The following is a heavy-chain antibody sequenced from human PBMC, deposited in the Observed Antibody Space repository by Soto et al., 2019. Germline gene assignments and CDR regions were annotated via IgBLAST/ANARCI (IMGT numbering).Heavy chain of an antibody. Sequence: QVQLVQSGAEVKKPGASVKVSCKASGYTFTSYGISWVRQAPGQGLEWMGWISADNGNTNYAQKLQGRVTMTTDTSTSTAYTERRSQRSDDTAVYYGARDRYDYDRSGFRWFGPWGQGTLVTVSS. CDR2: ISADNGNT. D-gene: IGHD3-22*01. CDR1: GYTFTSYG. V-gene: IGHV1-18*01. J-gene: IGHJ5*02. CDR3: ARDRYDYDRSGFRWFGP.